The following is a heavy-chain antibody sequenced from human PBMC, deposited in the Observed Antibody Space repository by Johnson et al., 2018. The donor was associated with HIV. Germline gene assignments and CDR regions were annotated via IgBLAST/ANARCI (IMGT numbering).Heavy chain of an antibody. CDR1: GFTFSSYA. CDR2: ISYDGSNK. CDR3: ARVRLPDAFDI. J-gene: IGHJ3*02. V-gene: IGHV3-30*04. Sequence: QEQLVESGGGVVQPGRSLRLSCAASGFTFSSYATHWVRQAPGKGLEWVAVISYDGSNKYYADSVKGRFTISRDNSKNTLYLQMNSLRAEDTAVYYCARVRLPDAFDIWGQGTMVTVSS.